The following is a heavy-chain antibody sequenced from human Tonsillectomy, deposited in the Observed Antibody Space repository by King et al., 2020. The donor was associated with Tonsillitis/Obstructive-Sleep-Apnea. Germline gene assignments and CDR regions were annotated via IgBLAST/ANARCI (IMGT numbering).Heavy chain of an antibody. CDR2: IYSSGSI. V-gene: IGHV4-59*01. Sequence: VQLQESGPGLVKSSETLSLTCTVSGGSISSYYWSWIRQPPGKGLEWIGYIYSSGSINYNPSLKSRVTLSVDTSKNQFSLKLSSVTAADTAVYYCARGTTYYDFWSCSVAFDIWGQGTMVTVSS. CDR1: GGSISSYY. J-gene: IGHJ3*02. D-gene: IGHD3-3*01. CDR3: ARGTTYYDFWSCSVAFDI.